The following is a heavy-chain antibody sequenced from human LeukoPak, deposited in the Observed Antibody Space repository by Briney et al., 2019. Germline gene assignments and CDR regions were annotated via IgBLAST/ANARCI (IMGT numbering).Heavy chain of an antibody. CDR3: ARDSGVATSLDR. J-gene: IGHJ5*02. CDR1: GGSISTDY. Sequence: SETLSLTCSVSGGSISTDYWNWIRRPAGKGLEWIGRLYTNRRNDYNPSLKSRVTISVDKSKNQFSLNLISVTAADTAVYYCARDSGVATSLDRWGQGILVTVSS. D-gene: IGHD5-12*01. V-gene: IGHV4-4*07. CDR2: LYTNRRN.